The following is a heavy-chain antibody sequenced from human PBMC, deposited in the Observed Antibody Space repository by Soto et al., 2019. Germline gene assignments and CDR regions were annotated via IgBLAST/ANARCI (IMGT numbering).Heavy chain of an antibody. CDR3: ARSQGSSTSLEIYYYYYYGMDV. CDR1: GGTFSSYA. J-gene: IGHJ6*02. V-gene: IGHV1-69*01. D-gene: IGHD2-2*01. Sequence: QVQLVQSGAEVQKPGSSVKVSCKASGGTFSSYAISWVRQAPGQGLEWMGGSIPISGTANYAQKFQGRVTITADESTSTAYMELSSLRSEDTAVYYCARSQGSSTSLEIYYYYYYGMDVWGPGTRVTVSS. CDR2: SIPISGTA.